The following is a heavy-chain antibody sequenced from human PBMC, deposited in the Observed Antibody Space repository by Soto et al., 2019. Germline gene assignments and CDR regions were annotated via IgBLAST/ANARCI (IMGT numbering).Heavy chain of an antibody. CDR2: INPNSGGT. V-gene: IGHV1-2*02. D-gene: IGHD2-15*01. J-gene: IGHJ5*02. CDR1: GYTFTGYY. CDR3: ARFSTPPRYCSGGSCSRYNWFDP. Sequence: ASVKVSCKASGYTFTGYYMHWVRQAPGQGLEWMGWINPNSGGTNYAQKFQGRVTMTRDTSISTAYMELSRLRSDDTAVYYCARFSTPPRYCSGGSCSRYNWFDPWGQGTLVTVS.